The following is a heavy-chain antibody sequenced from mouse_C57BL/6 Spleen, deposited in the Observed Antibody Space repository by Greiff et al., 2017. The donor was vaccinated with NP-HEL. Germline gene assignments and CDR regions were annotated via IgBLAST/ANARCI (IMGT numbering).Heavy chain of an antibody. CDR1: GYTFTSYW. CDR3: ARSTIRDGYYFDY. D-gene: IGHD2-3*01. V-gene: IGHV1-69*01. Sequence: VQLQQSGAELVMPGASVKLSCKASGYTFTSYWMHWVKQRPGQGLEWIGEIDPSDSYTNYNQKFKGKSTLTVDKSSSTAYMQLSSLTSEDSAVYYWARSTIRDGYYFDYWGQGTTLTVSS. CDR2: IDPSDSYT. J-gene: IGHJ2*01.